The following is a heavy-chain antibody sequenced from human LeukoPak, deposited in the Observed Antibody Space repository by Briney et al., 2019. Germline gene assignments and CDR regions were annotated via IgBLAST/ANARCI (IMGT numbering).Heavy chain of an antibody. Sequence: PSETLSLTCTVSGGSISSSSYYWGWIRQFPGKGLEWIGSIFHSGSTYYSPSLKSRVTISVDTSKNQFSLKLSSVTAADTAVYYCARVPVGDYYYYMDVWGKGTTVTVSS. D-gene: IGHD3-16*01. J-gene: IGHJ6*03. CDR1: GGSISSSSYY. CDR3: ARVPVGDYYYYMDV. V-gene: IGHV4-39*01. CDR2: IFHSGST.